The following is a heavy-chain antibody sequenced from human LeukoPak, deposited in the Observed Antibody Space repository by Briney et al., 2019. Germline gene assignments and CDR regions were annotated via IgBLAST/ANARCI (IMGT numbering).Heavy chain of an antibody. V-gene: IGHV5-51*01. CDR2: IYPGDSET. D-gene: IGHD3-22*01. J-gene: IGHJ4*02. CDR3: ARNYYDTSGYYYFDY. CDR1: GYNFTSYW. Sequence: GESLKISCKGSGYNFTSYWIGWVRQMPGKGLEWMGIIYPGDSETRYNPSLQGQVTISADKSISTAYLQWRSLKASDTAMYYCARNYYDTSGYYYFDYWGQGTLVTVSS.